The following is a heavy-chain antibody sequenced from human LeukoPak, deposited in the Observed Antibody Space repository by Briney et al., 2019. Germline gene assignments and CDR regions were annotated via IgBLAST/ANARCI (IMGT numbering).Heavy chain of an antibody. Sequence: GGSLRLSCAASGFTFSDYYMSWIRQAPGKGLEWVSYISSRASTIYYADSVKGRFTISRDNAKNSLYLQMNSLRAEDTALYFCARGSGLAYTSLGYWSQGTLVTVSS. D-gene: IGHD2-2*01. V-gene: IGHV3-11*04. J-gene: IGHJ4*02. CDR2: ISSRASTI. CDR3: ARGSGLAYTSLGY. CDR1: GFTFSDYY.